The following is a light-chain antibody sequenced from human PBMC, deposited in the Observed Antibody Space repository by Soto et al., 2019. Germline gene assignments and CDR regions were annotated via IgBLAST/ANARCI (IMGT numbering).Light chain of an antibody. CDR2: EVS. CDR3: NSYTSSSTHV. J-gene: IGLJ1*01. CDR1: SSDVGGYNY. Sequence: QSALTQPASVSGSPEQSITISCTGTSSDVGGYNYVSWYQQHPGKAPKLMIYEVSNRPSGVSNRCSGSKSGNTASLTISGLQAEDEADYYCNSYTSSSTHVFGTGTKLTVL. V-gene: IGLV2-14*01.